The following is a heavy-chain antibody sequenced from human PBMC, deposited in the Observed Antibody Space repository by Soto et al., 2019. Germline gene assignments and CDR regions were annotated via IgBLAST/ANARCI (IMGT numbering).Heavy chain of an antibody. CDR3: ARDLAKGGGSAGFDY. D-gene: IGHD1-26*01. CDR2: INPKSGGT. Sequence: GASVEGLCKASGDTFTANYIHWVRQAPGQGFEWMGWINPKSGGTKYPQKFQGRVTMTRDTSLSTVYMTLTRLTSDDTAVYYCARDLAKGGGSAGFDYWGQGTLVTVSS. CDR1: GDTFTANY. J-gene: IGHJ4*02. V-gene: IGHV1-2*02.